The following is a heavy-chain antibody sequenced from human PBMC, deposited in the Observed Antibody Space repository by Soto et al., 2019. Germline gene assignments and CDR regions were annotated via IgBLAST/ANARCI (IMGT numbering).Heavy chain of an antibody. CDR2: IIPIFGTA. D-gene: IGHD5-18*01. V-gene: IGHV1-69*06. J-gene: IGHJ3*02. Sequence: SEKVSCKASGGTFSSYAISWVRQAPGQGLEWMGGIIPIFGTANYAQKFQGRVTITADKSTSTAYMELSSLRSEDTAVYYCARGGDTAMVYAFDIWGQGTMVTVSS. CDR1: GGTFSSYA. CDR3: ARGGDTAMVYAFDI.